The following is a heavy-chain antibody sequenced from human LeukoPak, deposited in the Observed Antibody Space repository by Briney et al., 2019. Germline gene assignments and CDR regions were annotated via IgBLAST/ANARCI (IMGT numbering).Heavy chain of an antibody. Sequence: ASVKVSCKASGGTFSSYAISWVRQAPGQGLEWMGRIIPILGIANYAQKFQGRVTITADKSTSTAYMELSSLRSEDTAVYYCARDKALGNSGSYMTDYWGQGTLVTVSS. CDR3: ARDKALGNSGSYMTDY. CDR1: GGTFSSYA. CDR2: IIPILGIA. V-gene: IGHV1-69*04. J-gene: IGHJ4*02. D-gene: IGHD1-26*01.